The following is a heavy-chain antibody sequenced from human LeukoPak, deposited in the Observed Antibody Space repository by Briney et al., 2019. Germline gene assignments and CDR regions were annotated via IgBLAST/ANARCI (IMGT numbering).Heavy chain of an antibody. Sequence: GGSLRLSCAASGFTFSSYTMNWVRQAPGKGLEWVSYISSSGNTIYYADSVKGRFTISRDNSKNTLYLQMNSLRAEDTAVYYCARVQHYGDYYTDYWGQGTLVTVSS. CDR3: ARVQHYGDYYTDY. CDR1: GFTFSSYT. J-gene: IGHJ4*02. CDR2: ISSSGNTI. D-gene: IGHD4-17*01. V-gene: IGHV3-48*01.